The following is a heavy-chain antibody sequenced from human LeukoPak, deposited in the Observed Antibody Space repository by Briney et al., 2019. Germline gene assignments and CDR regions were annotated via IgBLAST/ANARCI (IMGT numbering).Heavy chain of an antibody. CDR3: AINGNSSGWISEQTYYYYSFMDV. J-gene: IGHJ6*03. CDR1: GGTFSSYA. V-gene: IGHV1-2*02. CDR2: INPNSGGT. Sequence: ASVKVSCKASGGTFSSYAISWVRQAPGQGRGWMGWINPNSGGTNYAQKFQGTVTMTRETSISTGYMALSRLRSDDTAVYYCAINGNSSGWISEQTYYYYSFMDVWGKGTTVTVSS. D-gene: IGHD6-19*01.